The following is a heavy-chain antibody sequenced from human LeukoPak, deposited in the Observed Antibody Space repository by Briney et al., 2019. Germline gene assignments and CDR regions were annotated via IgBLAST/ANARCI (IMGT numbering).Heavy chain of an antibody. CDR3: ARTPIYYFDNSGYYN. V-gene: IGHV4-38-2*02. CDR2: VYTTGAWST. D-gene: IGHD3-22*01. J-gene: IGHJ4*02. Sequence: SETLSLTCTVSGFSITSGYFWGWIRQPPGQGLEWIGNVYTTGAWSTYHNPSLKSRVTMSIDTSKNQFSLKLSSVTAADTAVYYCARTPIYYFDNSGYYNWGQGTLVTVSS. CDR1: GFSITSGYF.